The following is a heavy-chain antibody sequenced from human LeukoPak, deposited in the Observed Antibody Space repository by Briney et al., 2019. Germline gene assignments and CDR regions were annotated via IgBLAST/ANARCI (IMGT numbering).Heavy chain of an antibody. D-gene: IGHD3-10*01. J-gene: IGHJ4*02. V-gene: IGHV4-34*01. Sequence: SSETLSLTCAVYGGSFSGYYWSWIRQPPGKGLEWIGEINHSGSTNYNPSLKSRVTISVDTSKNQFSLKLSSVTAADRAVYYCARVQGRMVRGVMYYFDYWGQGTLVTVSS. CDR1: GGSFSGYY. CDR3: ARVQGRMVRGVMYYFDY. CDR2: INHSGST.